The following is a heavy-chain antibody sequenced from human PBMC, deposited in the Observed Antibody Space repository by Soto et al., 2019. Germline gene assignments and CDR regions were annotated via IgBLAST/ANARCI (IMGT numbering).Heavy chain of an antibody. J-gene: IGHJ6*02. CDR1: GDSVSSNGAC. V-gene: IGHV6-1*01. Sequence: TLSLTCVISGDSVSSNGACWNWIRQSPSRGLQWLGRIYYRSKWFHDYAASVESRMAINPDTSRNQFSLQLNYVTPEDTAVYYCARVHCSAGTCLDGLDFWGQGTTVTVSS. D-gene: IGHD2-15*01. CDR2: IYYRSKWFH. CDR3: ARVHCSAGTCLDGLDF.